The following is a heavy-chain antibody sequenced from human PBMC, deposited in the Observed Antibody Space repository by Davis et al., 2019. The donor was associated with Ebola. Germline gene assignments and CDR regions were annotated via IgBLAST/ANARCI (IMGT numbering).Heavy chain of an antibody. J-gene: IGHJ3*02. V-gene: IGHV1-18*01. CDR1: GYTFTSYG. D-gene: IGHD3-22*01. CDR3: ARFRHYDSSGYHTAFDI. CDR2: ISAYNGNT. Sequence: AASVKVSCKASGYTFTSYGISWVRQAPGQGLEWMGWISAYNGNTNYAQKLQGRVTMTTDTSTSTAYMELRSLRSDDTAVYYCARFRHYDSSGYHTAFDIWGQGTMVTVSS.